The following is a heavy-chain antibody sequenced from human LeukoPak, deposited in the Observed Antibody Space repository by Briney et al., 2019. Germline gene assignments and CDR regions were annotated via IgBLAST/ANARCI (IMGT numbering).Heavy chain of an antibody. CDR3: TTGGYYSGMGY. Sequence: GGSLRLSCAASGFTFSNAWMNWVRQAPGKGLEWVGRIKSKPDGGTTDYAAPVKGRFTISRDDSKNTLYLQMNSLKTEDTAVYYCTTGGYYSGMGYWGQGTLVTVSS. CDR1: GFTFSNAW. D-gene: IGHD3-22*01. V-gene: IGHV3-15*07. J-gene: IGHJ4*02. CDR2: IKSKPDGGTT.